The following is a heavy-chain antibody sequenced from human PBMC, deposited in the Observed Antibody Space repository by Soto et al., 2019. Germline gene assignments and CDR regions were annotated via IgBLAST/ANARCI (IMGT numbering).Heavy chain of an antibody. J-gene: IGHJ4*02. CDR3: ATALGCRSTSCTLDY. CDR2: IIPVSGAA. D-gene: IGHD2-2*01. CDR1: GGTFGSYA. Sequence: QVQLVQSGAEVKKPGSSVKVSCKASGGTFGSYAFSWVRQAPGQGLEWMGGIIPVSGAAHYAQKFPGRVTITADESTSTAYMELSSLSSQDTAVYYCATALGCRSTSCTLDYWGQVTRVIVSS. V-gene: IGHV1-69*01.